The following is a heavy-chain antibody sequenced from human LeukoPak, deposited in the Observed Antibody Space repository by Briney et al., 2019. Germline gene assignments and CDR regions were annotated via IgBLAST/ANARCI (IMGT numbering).Heavy chain of an antibody. Sequence: LGGALPVSCVAYGCSISSYGMHWVRQAPGKGLEWVAVIWYDGTNKYYADSVKGRFTISRDNSKNTLYLQMNSLRAEDTAVYYCARAQRGFSYSKYYFDYRGQGTLVTVSS. D-gene: IGHD5-18*01. CDR2: IWYDGTNK. CDR1: GCSISSYG. J-gene: IGHJ4*02. CDR3: ARAQRGFSYSKYYFDY. V-gene: IGHV3-33*01.